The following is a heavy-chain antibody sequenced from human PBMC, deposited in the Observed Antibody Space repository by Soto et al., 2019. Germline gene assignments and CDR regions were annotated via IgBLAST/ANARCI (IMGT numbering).Heavy chain of an antibody. Sequence: SETLSLTCTVSGGSISSSSYYWGWIRQPPGKGLEWIGSIYYSGSTYYNPSLKSRVTISVDTSKNQFSLKLGSVTAADTAVYYCARRSVDYGDYPSERNYYYYYYMDVWGKGTTVTVSS. V-gene: IGHV4-39*01. J-gene: IGHJ6*03. CDR2: IYYSGST. D-gene: IGHD4-17*01. CDR1: GGSISSSSYY. CDR3: ARRSVDYGDYPSERNYYYYYYMDV.